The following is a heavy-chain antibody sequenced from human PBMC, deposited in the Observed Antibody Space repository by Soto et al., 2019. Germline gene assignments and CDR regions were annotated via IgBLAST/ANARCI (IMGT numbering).Heavy chain of an antibody. V-gene: IGHV4-4*07. J-gene: IGHJ3*02. D-gene: IGHD3-22*01. CDR2: IYTSGST. CDR3: ATVPTYYYDRNGYANAFDI. Sequence: PSETLSLTCTVSGDSMTKYYWSWIRQSAGKGLEWIGRIYTSGSTNYNPSLKSRVTMSIDTSNKHFSLSLKSVTAADTAVYYCATVPTYYYDRNGYANAFDIWGPGTMVTVSS. CDR1: GDSMTKYY.